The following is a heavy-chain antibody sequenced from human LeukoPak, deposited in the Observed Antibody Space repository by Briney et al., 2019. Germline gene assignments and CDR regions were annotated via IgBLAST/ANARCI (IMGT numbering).Heavy chain of an antibody. D-gene: IGHD2-2*01. J-gene: IGHJ6*02. V-gene: IGHV3-21*01. CDR3: ARDHCSSSSCYVYYGMDV. CDR1: GFTFSSYS. CDR2: ISSSSSYI. Sequence: KPGGSLRLSCAASGFTFSSYSMNWVRQAPGQGLEWVSSISSSSSYIFYADSVKGRFTLSRDNAKNSLYLQMNSLRAEDTAVYYCARDHCSSSSCYVYYGMDVWGQGTTVTVSS.